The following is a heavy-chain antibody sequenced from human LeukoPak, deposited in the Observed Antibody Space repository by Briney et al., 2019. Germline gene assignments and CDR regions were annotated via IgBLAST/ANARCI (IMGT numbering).Heavy chain of an antibody. Sequence: GGSLRLSCKGSGYSLTSYWIGWVRQMPGKGLEWMGIIYPGDSDTRYSSSFQGQVTISADKSISTAYLQWSSLKASDTAMYYCARHLVADFDYWGQGTLVTVSS. CDR1: GYSLTSYW. D-gene: IGHD5-12*01. CDR2: IYPGDSDT. J-gene: IGHJ4*02. V-gene: IGHV5-51*01. CDR3: ARHLVADFDY.